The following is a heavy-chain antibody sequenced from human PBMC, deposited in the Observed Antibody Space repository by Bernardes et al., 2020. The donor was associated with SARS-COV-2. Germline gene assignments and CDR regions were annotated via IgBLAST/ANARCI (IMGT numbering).Heavy chain of an antibody. J-gene: IGHJ4*02. CDR2: ISGSGGST. V-gene: IGHV3-23*01. CDR3: AKENCSSTSCYRGVYFDY. Sequence: GSLRLSCAASGFTFSSYAMSWVRQAPGKGLEWVSAISGSGGSTYYADSVKGRFTISRDNSKNTLYLQMNSLRAEDTAVYYCAKENCSSTSCYRGVYFDYWGQGTLVTVSS. D-gene: IGHD2-2*02. CDR1: GFTFSSYA.